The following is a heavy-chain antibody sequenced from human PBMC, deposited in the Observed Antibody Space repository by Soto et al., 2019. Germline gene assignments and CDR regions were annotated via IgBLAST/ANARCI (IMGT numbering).Heavy chain of an antibody. CDR2: IIPLFGTA. V-gene: IGHV1-69*13. J-gene: IGHJ4*02. CDR1: GGTFSTYA. CDR3: ARGVHYDSSGYYYFY. D-gene: IGHD3-22*01. Sequence: ASVKVSCKASGGTFSTYAIDWVRQAPGQGLEWMGGIIPLFGTAKYAQNFQGRITITADESTNTAYMELRSLRSQDTAVYYCARGVHYDSSGYYYFYWGQGTLVTVSS.